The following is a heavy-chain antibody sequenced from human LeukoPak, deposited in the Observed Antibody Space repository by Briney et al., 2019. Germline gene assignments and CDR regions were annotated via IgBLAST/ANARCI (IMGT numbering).Heavy chain of an antibody. CDR3: ASGIAAAGRWVWFDP. D-gene: IGHD6-13*01. V-gene: IGHV4-39*01. J-gene: IGHJ5*02. CDR2: IYYSGST. CDR1: GGSISSSSYY. Sequence: PSETLSLTCTVSGGSISSSSYYWGWIRQPPGKGLEWIGSIYYSGSTYYNPSLKSRVTISVDTSKNQFSLKLCSVTAADTAVYYCASGIAAAGRWVWFDPWGQGTLVTVSS.